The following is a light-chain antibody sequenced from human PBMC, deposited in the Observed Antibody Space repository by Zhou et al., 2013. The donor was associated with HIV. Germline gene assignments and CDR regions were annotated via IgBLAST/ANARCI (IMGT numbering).Light chain of an antibody. Sequence: EIVMTQSPATLSVSPGERATLSCRASQSVSSNLAWYQQKPGQAPRLLIYGASSRATGIPDRFSGSGSGTDFTLTISRLEPEDFAVYYCQQRGNWPLTFGGGTKVEIK. CDR2: GAS. V-gene: IGKV3D-20*02. CDR3: QQRGNWPLT. CDR1: QSVSSN. J-gene: IGKJ4*01.